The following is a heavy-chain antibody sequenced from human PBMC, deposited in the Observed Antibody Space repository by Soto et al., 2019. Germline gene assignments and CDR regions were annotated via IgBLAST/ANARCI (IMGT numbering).Heavy chain of an antibody. CDR2: IYYSGST. D-gene: IGHD3-22*01. CDR1: GGSISSYY. CDR3: ARGPSSGYWGEGFDY. Sequence: PSETLSLTCTVSGGSISSYYWSWIRQPPGKGLEWIGYIYYSGSTNYNPSLKSRVTISVDTSKNQLSLKLSSVTAADTAVYYCARGPSSGYWGEGFDYWGQGTLVTVSS. J-gene: IGHJ4*02. V-gene: IGHV4-59*01.